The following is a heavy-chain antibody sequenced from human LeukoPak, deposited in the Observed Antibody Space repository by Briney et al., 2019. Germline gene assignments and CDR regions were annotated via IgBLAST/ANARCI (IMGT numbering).Heavy chain of an antibody. CDR3: ARHAKSYQAAFDI. V-gene: IGHV4-4*09. CDR2: IYTSGST. J-gene: IGHJ3*02. Sequence: PSETLSLTCTVSGGSISSYYWSWIRQPPGKVLEWIGYIYTSGSTNYNPSLKSRVTISVDTSKNQFSLRLSSVTAADTAVYYCARHAKSYQAAFDIWGQGTMVTVSS. CDR1: GGSISSYY. D-gene: IGHD1-26*01.